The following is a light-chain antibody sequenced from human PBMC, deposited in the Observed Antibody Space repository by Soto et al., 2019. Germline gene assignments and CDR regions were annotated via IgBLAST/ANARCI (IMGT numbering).Light chain of an antibody. CDR1: SSDVGSYNL. CDR2: EGS. V-gene: IGLV2-23*01. CDR3: CAYAGSSTVV. Sequence: QSALTQPASVSGSPGQSITISCTGTSSDVGSYNLVSWYQQHPGKAPKLMIYEGSKRPSGVSNRFSGSKSGNTASLTISGLPAEDEAENNCCAYAGSSTVVFGGGTQLTVL. J-gene: IGLJ2*01.